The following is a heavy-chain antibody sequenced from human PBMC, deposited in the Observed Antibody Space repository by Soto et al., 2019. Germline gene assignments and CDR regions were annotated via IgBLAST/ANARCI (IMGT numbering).Heavy chain of an antibody. CDR3: AKSIAAAGNYYYYGLDV. CDR1: GFTFSSYG. J-gene: IGHJ6*02. CDR2: ISYVGNNK. D-gene: IGHD6-13*01. V-gene: IGHV3-30*18. Sequence: GSLRLSCAASGFTFSSYGMHWVRQAPGKGLEWVAVISYVGNNKYYADSVKGRFTISRDNSKNTLYLQMNSLRAEDTAVYFCAKSIAAAGNYYYYGLDVWGQGTTVTVSS.